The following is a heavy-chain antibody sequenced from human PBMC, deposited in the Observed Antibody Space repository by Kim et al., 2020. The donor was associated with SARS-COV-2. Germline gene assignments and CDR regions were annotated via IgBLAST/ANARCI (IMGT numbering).Heavy chain of an antibody. CDR1: GGSISSYY. D-gene: IGHD3-10*01. CDR3: ATMVRGVMAFDY. Sequence: SETLSLTCTVSGGSISSYYWSWIRQPPGKGLEWIGYIYYSGSTNYNPSLKSRVTISVDTSKNQFSLKLSSVTAADTAVYYCATMVRGVMAFDYWGQGTLVTVSS. CDR2: IYYSGST. J-gene: IGHJ4*02. V-gene: IGHV4-59*08.